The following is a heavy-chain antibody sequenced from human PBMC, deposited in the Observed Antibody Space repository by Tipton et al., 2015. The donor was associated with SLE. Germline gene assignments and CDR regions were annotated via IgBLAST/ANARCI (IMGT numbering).Heavy chain of an antibody. J-gene: IGHJ4*02. Sequence: LRLSCTVSGGSISSSSYYWGWIRQPPGKGLEWIGSICYSGSTYYNPSLKSRVTISVDTSKNQFSLKLTSLTAADTAVYYCASSSWYDYWGQGTLATVSS. V-gene: IGHV4-39*07. CDR2: ICYSGST. D-gene: IGHD6-13*01. CDR1: GGSISSSSYY. CDR3: ASSSWYDY.